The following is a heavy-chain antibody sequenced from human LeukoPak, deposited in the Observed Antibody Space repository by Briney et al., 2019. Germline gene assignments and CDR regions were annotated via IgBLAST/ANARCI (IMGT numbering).Heavy chain of an antibody. Sequence: ASVKVSCKASGYTFTSYGISWVRQAPGQGLEGMGWISAYNGNTNYAQKLQGRVTITTDTSTSTAYMELRSLRSDDTAVYYCARSSMIVVGNDYWGQGTLVTVSS. CDR2: ISAYNGNT. J-gene: IGHJ4*02. CDR1: GYTFTSYG. D-gene: IGHD3-22*01. CDR3: ARSSMIVVGNDY. V-gene: IGHV1-18*01.